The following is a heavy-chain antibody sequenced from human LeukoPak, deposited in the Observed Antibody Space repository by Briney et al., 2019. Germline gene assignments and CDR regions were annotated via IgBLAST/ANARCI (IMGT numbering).Heavy chain of an antibody. CDR1: GFTFSSYS. CDR2: ISSSSSYI. J-gene: IGHJ3*02. D-gene: IGHD4-17*01. Sequence: GGSLRLSCAASGFTFSSYSMNWVRQAPGKGLEWVSSISSSSSYIYYADSVKGRFTISRDNAKNSLYLQMNSLRAEDTAVYYCARDRVTTVTTAFDIWGQGTMVTVSS. V-gene: IGHV3-21*01. CDR3: ARDRVTTVTTAFDI.